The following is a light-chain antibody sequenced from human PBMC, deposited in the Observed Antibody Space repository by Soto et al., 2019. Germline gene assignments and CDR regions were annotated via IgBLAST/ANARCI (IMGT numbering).Light chain of an antibody. V-gene: IGLV2-18*02. CDR2: EVT. CDR3: SSFTTSPTWV. Sequence: QSALTQPPSMSGSPGQSGTISCTGTSSDVGGYNRVSWYQQPPGTAPKLIIYEVTNRPSGVPDRFSGSRSGNSPSLTISGLQAEDEGDYYCSSFTTSPTWVFGGGPKLTVL. J-gene: IGLJ3*02. CDR1: SSDVGGYNR.